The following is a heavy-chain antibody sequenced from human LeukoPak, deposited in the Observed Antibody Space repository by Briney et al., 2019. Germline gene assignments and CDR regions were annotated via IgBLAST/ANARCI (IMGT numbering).Heavy chain of an antibody. D-gene: IGHD3-10*01. Sequence: ASVKVSCKASGYTFTSYAISWVRQAPRQGLEWMGWISGYNGNRNYAQKFQGRVTMTTDTSTGTAHMELRSLRSDDTAVYYCARAGSGSSRFFDYWGQGTQVTVSS. J-gene: IGHJ4*02. CDR2: ISGYNGNR. CDR3: ARAGSGSSRFFDY. V-gene: IGHV1-18*01. CDR1: GYTFTSYA.